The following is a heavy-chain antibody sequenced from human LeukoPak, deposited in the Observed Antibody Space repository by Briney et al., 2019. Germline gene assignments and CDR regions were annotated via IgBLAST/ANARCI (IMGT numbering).Heavy chain of an antibody. J-gene: IGHJ5*02. CDR3: AKNGQTGFSFDP. V-gene: IGHV4-34*01. Sequence: PSESLSLTCAVYGGSLSGYYWSRIRQSPGKGLEWIGKGGDRGGTKYSPSLKSRVTISADTSKNQFSLNLNSVTAADTAVYYCAKNGQTGFSFDPWGQGTLVTVSS. CDR2: GGDRGGT. D-gene: IGHD1-1*01. CDR1: GGSLSGYY.